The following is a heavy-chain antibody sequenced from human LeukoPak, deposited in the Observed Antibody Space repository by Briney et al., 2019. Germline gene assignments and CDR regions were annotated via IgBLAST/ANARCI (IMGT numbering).Heavy chain of an antibody. D-gene: IGHD5-12*01. V-gene: IGHV3-48*03. CDR3: AREDIVATIGY. CDR1: GFTFSSYE. J-gene: IGHJ4*02. Sequence: PGGSLRLSCAASGFTFSSYEMNWVRQAPGKGLEWVSYITGSGSTIYYAGSVKDRFTISRDNAKNSLYLQMNSLRAEDTAVYYCAREDIVATIGYWGQGTLVTVSS. CDR2: ITGSGSTI.